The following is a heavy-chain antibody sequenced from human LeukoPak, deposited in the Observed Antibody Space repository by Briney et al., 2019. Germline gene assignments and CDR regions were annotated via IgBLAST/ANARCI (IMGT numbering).Heavy chain of an antibody. D-gene: IGHD6-13*01. CDR2: ISNSSTYI. CDR3: ASLIQNLAAAGTFDI. J-gene: IGHJ3*02. V-gene: IGHV3-21*01. Sequence: PGGSLRLSCAASGFTFSSYSMNWVRQAPGKGLEWVSSISNSSTYIYYADSVKGRFTISRDNAKNSLYLQMNSLRAEDTAVYYCASLIQNLAAAGTFDIWGQGTMVTVSS. CDR1: GFTFSSYS.